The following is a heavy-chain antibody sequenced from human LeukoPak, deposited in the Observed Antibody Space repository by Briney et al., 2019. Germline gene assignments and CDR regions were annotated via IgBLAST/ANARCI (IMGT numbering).Heavy chain of an antibody. CDR2: IYTSGST. CDR1: GGSISSGSYY. Sequence: PSETLSLTCTVSGGSISSGSYYWSWIRQPAGKGLEWIGRIYTSGSTNYNPSLKSRVTISVDTSKNQFTLKLSSVTAADTAVYYCARAPEDCSSTSCYLHAFDIWGQGTMVTVSS. CDR3: ARAPEDCSSTSCYLHAFDI. V-gene: IGHV4-61*02. D-gene: IGHD2-2*01. J-gene: IGHJ3*02.